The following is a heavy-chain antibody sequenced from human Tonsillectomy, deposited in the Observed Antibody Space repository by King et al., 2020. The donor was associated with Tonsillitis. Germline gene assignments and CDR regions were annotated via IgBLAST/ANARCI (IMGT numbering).Heavy chain of an antibody. CDR3: ARDGPNNYYMDV. D-gene: IGHD1/OR15-1a*01. Sequence: QVQLVESGGGVVQPGRSLRLSCAASGFTFSSYGMHWVRQAPGKGLEWVAVIWYNGSNKYYADSVKGRFTISRDNSKNTLYLKMNSLRAEDTAVYYCARDGPNNYYMDVWGTGTTVTVSS. V-gene: IGHV3-33*08. CDR1: GFTFSSYG. CDR2: IWYNGSNK. J-gene: IGHJ6*03.